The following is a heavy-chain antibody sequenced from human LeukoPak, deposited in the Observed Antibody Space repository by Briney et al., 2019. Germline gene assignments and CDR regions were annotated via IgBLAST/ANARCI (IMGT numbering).Heavy chain of an antibody. Sequence: ASVKVSCKASGYTFTSYGISWVRQAPGQGLEWMGWISAYNGNTNYAQKLLGRVTMTTDTSTSTAYMELRSLRSDDTAVYYCARVLSDYGDSDWFDPWGQGTLVTVSS. CDR2: ISAYNGNT. V-gene: IGHV1-18*04. J-gene: IGHJ5*02. CDR3: ARVLSDYGDSDWFDP. D-gene: IGHD4-17*01. CDR1: GYTFTSYG.